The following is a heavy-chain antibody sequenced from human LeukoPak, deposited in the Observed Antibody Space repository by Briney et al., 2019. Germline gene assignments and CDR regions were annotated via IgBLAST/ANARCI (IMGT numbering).Heavy chain of an antibody. J-gene: IGHJ4*02. Sequence: GGSLRLSCAASGFTFSGSAMHWVRQASGKGLEWVGRIRSKANNYATGYTASVKGRFTVSRDDSKNTLYLQMNSLRAEDTAVYYCAKHYDSSGDYFDYWGQGTLVTVSS. V-gene: IGHV3-73*01. D-gene: IGHD3-22*01. CDR2: IRSKANNYAT. CDR1: GFTFSGSA. CDR3: AKHYDSSGDYFDY.